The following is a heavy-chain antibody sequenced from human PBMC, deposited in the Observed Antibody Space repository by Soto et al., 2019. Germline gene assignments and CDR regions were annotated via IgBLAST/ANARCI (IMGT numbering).Heavy chain of an antibody. CDR3: ASISNSGDYYYYGMDV. J-gene: IGHJ6*02. V-gene: IGHV3-21*01. CDR1: GFTFSSYS. D-gene: IGHD4-4*01. CDR2: ISSSSSYI. Sequence: GGSLRLSCAASGFTFSSYSMNWVRQAPGKGLEWVSSISSSSSYIYYADSVKGRFTISRDNAKNSLYLQMNSLRAEDTAVYYCASISNSGDYYYYGMDVWGQGTTVTVSS.